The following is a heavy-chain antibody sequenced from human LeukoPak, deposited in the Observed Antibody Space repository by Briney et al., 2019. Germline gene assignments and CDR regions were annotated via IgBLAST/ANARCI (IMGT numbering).Heavy chain of an antibody. CDR2: INHSGSA. D-gene: IGHD3-3*01. CDR3: ARARRDSGYYKVDY. J-gene: IGHJ4*02. CDR1: GGSLSGSY. V-gene: IGHV4-34*01. Sequence: PSETLSLTCAVYGGSLSGSYWSWIRQPPGKGLEWIGEINHSGSANYNPSLKSRVTLSIDKSKNQFSLSLNSVTAADTAVYYCARARRDSGYYKVDYWGQGTLVTVS.